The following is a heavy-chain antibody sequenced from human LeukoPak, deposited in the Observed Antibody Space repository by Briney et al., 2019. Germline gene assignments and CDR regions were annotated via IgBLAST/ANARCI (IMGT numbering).Heavy chain of an antibody. D-gene: IGHD3-22*01. V-gene: IGHV1-69*05. J-gene: IGHJ4*02. CDR2: IIPIFGTT. CDR3: ARYGGAYDSSGYSY. CDR1: GGIVNSYA. Sequence: SVKVSCKASGGIVNSYAISWVRQAPRQGLEWMGRIIPIFGTTNYAQKFQGRVTITTDESTGTAYMELSSLRSEDTAVYYCARYGGAYDSSGYSYWGQGTLVTVSS.